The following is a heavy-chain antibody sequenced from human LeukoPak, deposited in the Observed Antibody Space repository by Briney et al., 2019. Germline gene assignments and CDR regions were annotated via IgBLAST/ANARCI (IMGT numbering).Heavy chain of an antibody. CDR3: ARFGTGWYYFDS. J-gene: IGHJ4*02. CDR1: GGSISSSSYY. Sequence: SETLSLTCTVSGGSISSSSYYWSWIRQPPGKGLEWIGEINHSGSTNYNPSPKSRVTISVDTSKKQFSLKVSSVTAADTAVYYCARFGTGWYYFDSWGQGTLVTVSS. V-gene: IGHV4-39*07. D-gene: IGHD6-19*01. CDR2: INHSGST.